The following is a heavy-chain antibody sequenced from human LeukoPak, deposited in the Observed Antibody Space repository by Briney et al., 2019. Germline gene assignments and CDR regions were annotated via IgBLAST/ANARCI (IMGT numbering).Heavy chain of an antibody. Sequence: GGSLRLSCAASGFTFSSYGMHWVRQAPGKGLEWVAVISYDGSNKYYADSVKGRFTISRDNSKNTLYLQMNNLRAEDTAVYYCASQTYGSGSSYWGQGTLVTVSS. D-gene: IGHD3-10*01. CDR1: GFTFSSYG. J-gene: IGHJ4*02. V-gene: IGHV3-30*03. CDR3: ASQTYGSGSSY. CDR2: ISYDGSNK.